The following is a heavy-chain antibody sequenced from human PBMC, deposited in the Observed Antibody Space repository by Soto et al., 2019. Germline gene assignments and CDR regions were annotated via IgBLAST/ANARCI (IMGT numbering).Heavy chain of an antibody. V-gene: IGHV1-2*02. CDR1: GYPFTGPY. J-gene: IGHJ6*02. CDR2: INPSSGGT. CDR3: PRDFRTYSQGRGV. D-gene: IGHD4-4*01. Sequence: QAQLVQSGTEVKKPGASVKVSCKASGYPFTGPYIYWVRQAPGQGLEWMGWINPSSGGTEFAEKFQGSDTVTRDTTTRPVFLELNSLTSDDAGVYSCPRDFRTYSQGRGVWGQGTAVTVSS.